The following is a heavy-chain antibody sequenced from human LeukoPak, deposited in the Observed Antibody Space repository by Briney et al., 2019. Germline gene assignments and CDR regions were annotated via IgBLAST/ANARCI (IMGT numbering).Heavy chain of an antibody. J-gene: IGHJ5*02. CDR3: ARDWGMGPSSSWA. Sequence: GRIIPILGIANYAQKFQGRVTITADKSTSTAYMELSSLRSEDTAMYYCARDWGMGPSSSWAWGQGTLVTVSS. D-gene: IGHD6-13*01. V-gene: IGHV1-69*04. CDR2: IIPILGIA.